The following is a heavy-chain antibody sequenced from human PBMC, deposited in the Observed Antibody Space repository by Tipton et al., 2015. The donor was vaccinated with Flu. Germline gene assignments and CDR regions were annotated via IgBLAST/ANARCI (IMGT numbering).Heavy chain of an antibody. CDR2: ISTHTGNP. V-gene: IGHV1-18*01. CDR3: ASRVSLDYLSLGY. CDR1: GYTFTTYG. J-gene: IGHJ4*02. D-gene: IGHD3-16*01. Sequence: QSGAEVKKPGASVRVFCKASGYTFTTYGITWVRQAPGQGLEWMGWISTHTGNPIYAQKLQDRVTMTTDATTSTAYLELTSLRSDDTAVYYCASRVSLDYLSLGYWGQGTLVTVSS.